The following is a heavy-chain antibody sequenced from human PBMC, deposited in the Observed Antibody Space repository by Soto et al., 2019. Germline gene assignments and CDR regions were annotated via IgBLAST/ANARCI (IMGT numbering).Heavy chain of an antibody. D-gene: IGHD2-15*01. V-gene: IGHV1-2*02. J-gene: IGHJ3*02. Sequence: GASVKVSCKTSGYTFTDYYTHWVRQAPGQGLEWMGWMNPKSGGAYFAQKFQGRVTLTRDTSIGTAYIEVNSLTSDDTAVYFYTRESIETSVSLYDAFDIWGQGTTVTVSS. CDR1: GYTFTDYY. CDR2: MNPKSGGA. CDR3: TRESIETSVSLYDAFDI.